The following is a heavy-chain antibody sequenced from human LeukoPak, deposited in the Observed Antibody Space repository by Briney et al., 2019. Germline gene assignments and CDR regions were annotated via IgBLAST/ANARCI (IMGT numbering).Heavy chain of an antibody. J-gene: IGHJ6*03. CDR1: GFTFSRYG. CDR3: AKSFLELEAYDYYMDV. CDR2: IWNDESNS. V-gene: IGHV3-33*06. D-gene: IGHD1-26*01. Sequence: PGRSLRLSCAASGFTFSRYGMHWVRQAPGKGLEWVAVIWNDESNSYYADSVKGRFTISRDNSKKTLYLQMNSLRAEDTAVYYCAKSFLELEAYDYYMDVWGKGTTVTVSS.